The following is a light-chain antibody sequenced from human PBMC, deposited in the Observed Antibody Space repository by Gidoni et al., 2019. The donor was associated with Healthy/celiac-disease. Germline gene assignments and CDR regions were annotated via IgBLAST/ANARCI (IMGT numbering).Light chain of an antibody. V-gene: IGLV1-40*01. CDR3: QSYDSSLSGFYV. J-gene: IGLJ1*01. Sequence: QSVLTPPPSVSGAPGQRVTISCTGSSSNIGAGYDVHWSQQLPATAPKLLIYGNSNRPSGVPDRFSDSKSGTSASLAITGLQAEDEADYYCQSYDSSLSGFYVVGTGTKVTVL. CDR2: GNS. CDR1: SSNIGAGYD.